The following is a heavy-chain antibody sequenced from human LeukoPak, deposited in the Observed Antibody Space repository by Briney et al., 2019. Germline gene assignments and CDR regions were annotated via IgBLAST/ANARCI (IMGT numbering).Heavy chain of an antibody. CDR2: IYPGDSDT. D-gene: IGHD6-6*01. Sequence: GESLKISCKGSGYSFTSYWIGWVRQVPGKGLEWMGIIYPGDSDTRYSPSFQGQVTILADKSISTAYLQWSSLKASDTAMYYCARASSSSFHYYYYYGMDVWGQGTTVTVSS. V-gene: IGHV5-51*01. CDR1: GYSFTSYW. CDR3: ARASSSSFHYYYYYGMDV. J-gene: IGHJ6*02.